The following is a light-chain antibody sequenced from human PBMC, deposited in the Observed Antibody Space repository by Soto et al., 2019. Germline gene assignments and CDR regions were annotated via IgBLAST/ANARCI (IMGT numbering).Light chain of an antibody. J-gene: IGKJ1*01. CDR3: QQYNSYPWT. CDR1: QSISIY. V-gene: IGKV1-5*03. Sequence: IRITQSLSTLSASVGDRVTIARRASQSISIYLAWYQQKPGKAPKLLIYEASSLESGVPSRFSGSGSGTEFTLTISSLQPDDFATYYCQQYNSYPWTFGQGAKVDI. CDR2: EAS.